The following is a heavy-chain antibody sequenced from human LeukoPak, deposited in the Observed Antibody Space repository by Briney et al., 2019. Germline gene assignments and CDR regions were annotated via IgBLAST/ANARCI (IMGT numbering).Heavy chain of an antibody. CDR1: GYTFTSYY. D-gene: IGHD5-18*01. CDR2: INPNSGGT. Sequence: ASVKVSCKASGYTFTSYYMHWVRQAPGQGLEWMGWINPNSGGTNYAQKFQGRVTMTRDTSISTAYMELSRLRSDDTAVYYCARVCPLNSYGYSYYYGMDVWGQGTTVTVSS. J-gene: IGHJ6*02. CDR3: ARVCPLNSYGYSYYYGMDV. V-gene: IGHV1-2*02.